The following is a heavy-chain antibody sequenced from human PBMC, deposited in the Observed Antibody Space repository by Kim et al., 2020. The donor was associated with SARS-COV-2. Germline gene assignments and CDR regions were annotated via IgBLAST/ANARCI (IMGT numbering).Heavy chain of an antibody. CDR3: ARGGPTYYDILTGTDY. D-gene: IGHD3-9*01. V-gene: IGHV3-21*01. J-gene: IGHJ4*02. Sequence: SVKGRFTISRDNAKNSLYLQMNGLRAEDTAVYYCARGGPTYYDILTGTDYWGQGTLVTVSS.